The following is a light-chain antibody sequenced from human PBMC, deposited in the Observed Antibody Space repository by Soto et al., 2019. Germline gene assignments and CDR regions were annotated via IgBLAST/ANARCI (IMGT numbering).Light chain of an antibody. CDR3: SAWDASLNAIL. CDR2: NND. CDR1: SSNIGSNI. Sequence: QSVLRQPPSASGTPGQRVTISCSGRSSNIGSNIVNWYQQLPGTAPTLLSYNNDQRPSGVPDRFSGSKSGTSASLAISGLPYEEEADYYCSAWDASLNAILVGGGTKLTVL. V-gene: IGLV1-44*01. J-gene: IGLJ2*01.